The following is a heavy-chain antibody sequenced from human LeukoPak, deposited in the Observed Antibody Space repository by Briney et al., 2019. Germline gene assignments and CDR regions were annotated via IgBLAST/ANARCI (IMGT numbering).Heavy chain of an antibody. Sequence: GASVKVSCKASGYTFTSYGISWVRQAPGQGLEWMGWISAYNGNTNYAQKLQGRVAMTTDTSTSTAYMELRSLRSGDTAVYYCAREGSIRLWSREFDPWGQGTLVTVSS. CDR1: GYTFTSYG. V-gene: IGHV1-18*01. J-gene: IGHJ5*02. D-gene: IGHD6-6*01. CDR2: ISAYNGNT. CDR3: AREGSIRLWSREFDP.